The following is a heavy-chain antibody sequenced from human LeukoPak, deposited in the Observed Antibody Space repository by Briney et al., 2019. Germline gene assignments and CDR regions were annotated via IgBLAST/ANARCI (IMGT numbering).Heavy chain of an antibody. V-gene: IGHV1-3*01. J-gene: IGHJ4*02. Sequence: ASVKVSCKASGYTFTSYAMHWVRQAPGQRLEWMGWINAGNGNTKYSQKFQGRVTTTRDTSASTAYMELNSLRSEDTAVYYCARRGNWNDADYWGQGTLVTVSS. D-gene: IGHD1-1*01. CDR3: ARRGNWNDADY. CDR1: GYTFTSYA. CDR2: INAGNGNT.